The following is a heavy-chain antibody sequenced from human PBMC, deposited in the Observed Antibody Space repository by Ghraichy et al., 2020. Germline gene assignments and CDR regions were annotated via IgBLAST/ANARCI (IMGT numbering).Heavy chain of an antibody. V-gene: IGHV1-8*01. D-gene: IGHD2-21*02. CDR1: GYTFTSFD. J-gene: IGHJ4*02. Sequence: ASVKVSCKASGYTFTSFDINWVRQAPGQGLEWMGWMHPNSGDTGYAQQFQGRVTMTSDTSISTAYMELSSLTSDDTAVYCCTRTVPQGDFEYSWGQGTLVTVSS. CDR2: MHPNSGDT. CDR3: TRTVPQGDFEYS.